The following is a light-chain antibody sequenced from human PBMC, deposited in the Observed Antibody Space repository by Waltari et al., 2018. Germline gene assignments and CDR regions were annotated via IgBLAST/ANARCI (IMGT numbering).Light chain of an antibody. CDR1: SSDVGAYNY. J-gene: IGLJ2*01. CDR3: CSYAGSYTLV. CDR2: DVG. Sequence: QSALTQPRSVSGSPGQSVTISCTGTSSDVGAYNYVSWYQQHPGKAPKVMIYDVGKRPHGVPDRCSGSRSGSTASLTISGLQAEDEADYYCCSYAGSYTLVFGGGTKLTVL. V-gene: IGLV2-11*01.